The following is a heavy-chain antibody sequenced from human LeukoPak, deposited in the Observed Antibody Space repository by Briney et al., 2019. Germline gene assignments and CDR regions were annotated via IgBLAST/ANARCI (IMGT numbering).Heavy chain of an antibody. J-gene: IGHJ5*02. CDR1: GYTFINHD. V-gene: IGHV1-8*01. CDR2: MNSNTGNT. CDR3: ARVLLDYDSSGYYYWFDP. Sequence: ASVKVSCKASGYTFINHDIDWLRQAPGQGLEWMGWMNSNTGNTGYAQKFQGRVTITADESTSTAYMELSSLRSEDTAVYYCARVLLDYDSSGYYYWFDPWGQGTLVTVSS. D-gene: IGHD3-22*01.